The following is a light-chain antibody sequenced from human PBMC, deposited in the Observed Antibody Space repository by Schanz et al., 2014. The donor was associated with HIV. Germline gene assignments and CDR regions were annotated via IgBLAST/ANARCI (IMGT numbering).Light chain of an antibody. CDR3: SSYAGRNNVV. Sequence: QSVLTQPPSASGSPGQSVTISCSGTINNVGGYNFVSWYQQHPGKAPKLIIYEVSKRPSGVPDRFSGSKSGNTASLTVSGLQAEDEADYYCSSYAGRNNVVFGGGTKLTVL. J-gene: IGLJ2*01. CDR2: EVS. CDR1: INNVGGYNF. V-gene: IGLV2-8*01.